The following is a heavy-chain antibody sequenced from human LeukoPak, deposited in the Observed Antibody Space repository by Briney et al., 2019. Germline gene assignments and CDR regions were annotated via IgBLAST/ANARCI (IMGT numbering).Heavy chain of an antibody. CDR1: GGSISSYY. Sequence: PSETLSLTCTVSGGSISSYYWSWIRQPPGKGLEWVGYIYYSGSTTYNPSLKSRVTISVDTSKNQFSLKLSSVTAADTAVYYCATVEMATGKADYWGQGTLVTVSS. V-gene: IGHV4-59*01. CDR2: IYYSGST. D-gene: IGHD5-24*01. CDR3: ATVEMATGKADY. J-gene: IGHJ4*02.